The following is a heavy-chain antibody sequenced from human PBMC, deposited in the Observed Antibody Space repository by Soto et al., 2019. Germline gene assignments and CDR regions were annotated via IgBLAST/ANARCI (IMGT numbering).Heavy chain of an antibody. D-gene: IGHD6-19*01. Sequence: PSETLSLTCTVSGDSISSLYWSWIRQPPGKGLKWIGYIYYSGSINYNPSLKSRVTISVDPSKNQFSLRLSSVTASDTAVYYCAKSLWDTSGWKTDYWGQGTLVTVSS. CDR2: IYYSGSI. V-gene: IGHV4-59*01. CDR1: GDSISSLY. CDR3: AKSLWDTSGWKTDY. J-gene: IGHJ4*02.